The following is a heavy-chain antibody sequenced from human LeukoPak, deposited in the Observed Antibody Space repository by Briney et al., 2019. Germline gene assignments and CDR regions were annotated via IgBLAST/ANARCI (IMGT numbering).Heavy chain of an antibody. V-gene: IGHV1-69*13. D-gene: IGHD3-10*01. Sequence: SVKVSCKASGGTFSSYAISWVRQAPGQGLEWMGGIIPIFGTANYAQKFQGRVTITADESTSTAYMELSSLRSEDTAAYYCARDPGYYGSGSRGAFDYWGQGTLVTVSS. CDR2: IIPIFGTA. CDR1: GGTFSSYA. CDR3: ARDPGYYGSGSRGAFDY. J-gene: IGHJ4*02.